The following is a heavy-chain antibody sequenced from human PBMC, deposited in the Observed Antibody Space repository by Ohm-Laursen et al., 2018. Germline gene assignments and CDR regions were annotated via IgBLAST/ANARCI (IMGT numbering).Heavy chain of an antibody. CDR3: ARGSGYDYNYFDY. CDR1: GYTFTGYY. D-gene: IGHD5-12*01. J-gene: IGHJ4*02. V-gene: IGHV1-2*02. Sequence: SSVKVSCKASGYTFTGYYMHWVRQAPGQGLEWMGWINPNSGGTKYAQKFQGRVTMTRDTSISTAYMELSRLRSDDTAVYYCARGSGYDYNYFDYWGQGTLVTVSS. CDR2: INPNSGGT.